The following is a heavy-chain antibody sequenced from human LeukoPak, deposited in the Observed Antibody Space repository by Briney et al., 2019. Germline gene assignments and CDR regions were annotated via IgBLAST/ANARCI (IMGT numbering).Heavy chain of an antibody. CDR1: GYSFPSYG. CDR3: ARDDDYSGSRGRPRAFDI. V-gene: IGHV1-69*13. J-gene: IGHJ3*02. CDR2: IIPIFGTA. Sequence: GASVKVSCKASGYSFPSYGISWVRQAPGQGLEWMGGIIPIFGTANYAQKFQGRVTITADESTSTAYMELSSLRSEDTAVYYCARDDDYSGSRGRPRAFDIWGQGTMVTVSS. D-gene: IGHD1-26*01.